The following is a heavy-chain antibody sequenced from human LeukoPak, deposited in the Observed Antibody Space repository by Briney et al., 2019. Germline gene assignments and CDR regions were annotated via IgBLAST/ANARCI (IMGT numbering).Heavy chain of an antibody. Sequence: SETLSLTCTVSGGSISSYYWSWIRQPPGKGLEWIGYIYYSGSTNYNSSLKSRVTISVDTSKNQFSLKLSSVTAADTAVYYCASLTAIGEYFDYWGQGTLVTVSS. CDR1: GGSISSYY. CDR2: IYYSGST. CDR3: ASLTAIGEYFDY. J-gene: IGHJ4*02. D-gene: IGHD5-18*01. V-gene: IGHV4-59*08.